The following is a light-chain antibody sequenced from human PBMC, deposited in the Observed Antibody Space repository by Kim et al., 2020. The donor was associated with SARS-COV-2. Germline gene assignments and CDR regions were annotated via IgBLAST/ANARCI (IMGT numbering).Light chain of an antibody. Sequence: ASTGDRVTSTCRASQDVGSYLAGHQQKPGKAPKLLIYATSALQSGVPSRFSGSGSGTDFTLTISCLQSEDFATYYCQQYYSYPPTFGQGTKVEIK. V-gene: IGKV1-8*01. CDR3: QQYYSYPPT. J-gene: IGKJ1*01. CDR1: QDVGSY. CDR2: ATS.